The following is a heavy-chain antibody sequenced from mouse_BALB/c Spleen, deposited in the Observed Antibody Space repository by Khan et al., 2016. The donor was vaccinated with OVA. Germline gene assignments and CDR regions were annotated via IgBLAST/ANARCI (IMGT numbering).Heavy chain of an antibody. CDR2: ISPGSGSA. CDR3: ARSNYDGSSLYALDY. V-gene: IGHV1S41*01. D-gene: IGHD1-1*01. Sequence: DLVKPGASVKLSCKASGYTFTSYWIHWIKQRPGQGLEWIGHISPGSGSAYYNEMFKGKATLTVDTSSSTAYFQLNSLSSEDSAVYFCARSNYDGSSLYALDYWGQGTSVTVSS. J-gene: IGHJ4*01. CDR1: GYTFTSYW.